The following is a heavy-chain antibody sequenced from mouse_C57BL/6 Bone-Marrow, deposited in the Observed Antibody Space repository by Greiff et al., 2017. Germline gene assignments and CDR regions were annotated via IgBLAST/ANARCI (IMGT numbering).Heavy chain of an antibody. V-gene: IGHV1-7*01. Sequence: VQLQQSGAELVKPGASVKMSCKASGYTFTSYWMHWVKQRPGQGLEWIGYINPSTGYTEYNQKFKDKATLTADKSSSTAYMQLSSLTSEDSAVYYCASYYGSSYFDYWGQGTTLTVSS. D-gene: IGHD1-1*01. CDR1: GYTFTSYW. CDR3: ASYYGSSYFDY. CDR2: INPSTGYT. J-gene: IGHJ2*01.